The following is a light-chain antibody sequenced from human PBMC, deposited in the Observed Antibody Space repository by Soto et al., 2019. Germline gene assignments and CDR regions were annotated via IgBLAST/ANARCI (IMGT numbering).Light chain of an antibody. Sequence: QSVLTQPASVSRPPGRWITISCTGTSSDLGDSDYVSWYQQHAAKAPKIILYPVNSRPSRASDPFSGSKSRHTASLTISGLPAEDEADYYCSSYTSTSTCMFGPGTTVPVL. CDR3: SSYTSTSTCM. CDR1: SSDLGDSDY. V-gene: IGLV2-14*01. CDR2: PVN. J-gene: IGLJ1*01.